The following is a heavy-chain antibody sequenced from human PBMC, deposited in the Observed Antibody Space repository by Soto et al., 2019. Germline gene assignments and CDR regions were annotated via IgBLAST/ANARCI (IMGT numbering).Heavy chain of an antibody. CDR3: AKVKPEWRYSSGPIDY. CDR2: ISYDGSNK. J-gene: IGHJ4*02. Sequence: PGGSLRLSCAASGFTFSSYGMHWVRQAPGKGLEWVAVISYDGSNKYYADSVKGRFTISRDNSKNTLYLQMNSLRAEDTAVYYCAKVKPEWRYSSGPIDYWGQGTLVTVSS. CDR1: GFTFSSYG. D-gene: IGHD6-19*01. V-gene: IGHV3-30*18.